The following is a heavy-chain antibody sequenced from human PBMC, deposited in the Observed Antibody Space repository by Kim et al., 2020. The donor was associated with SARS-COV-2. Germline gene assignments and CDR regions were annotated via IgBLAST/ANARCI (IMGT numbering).Heavy chain of an antibody. CDR1: GGSISSSSYY. CDR3: ASRHFDFVRGPYLFDP. V-gene: IGHV4-39*02. J-gene: IGHJ5*02. CDR2: IYYSGSN. D-gene: IGHD3-3*01. Sequence: SETLSLTCTVSGGSISSSSYYWGWIRQRQGKGLEWVGSIYYSGSNYYNPSLKSRVTISVATYQNHFYLKLISVTAADTALCYCASRHFDFVRGPYLFDP.